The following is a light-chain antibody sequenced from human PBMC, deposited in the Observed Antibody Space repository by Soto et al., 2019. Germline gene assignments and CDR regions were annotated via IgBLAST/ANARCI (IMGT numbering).Light chain of an antibody. J-gene: IGLJ1*01. CDR3: ASYTSSRPYV. Sequence: LAQPASVSGSPGQSITISCIGTSSDVGGYFYVSWYQQHPVKAPKLIIYEVSNRPSGVSNRFSGSKSGNTASLTISGLQAEDEADYYCASYTSSRPYVFGTGTKGTVL. V-gene: IGLV2-14*01. CDR1: SSDVGGYFY. CDR2: EVS.